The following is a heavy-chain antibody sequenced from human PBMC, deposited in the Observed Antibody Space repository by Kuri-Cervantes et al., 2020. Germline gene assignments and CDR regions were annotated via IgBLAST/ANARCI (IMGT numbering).Heavy chain of an antibody. CDR3: ARARSRDFFGAFLDY. D-gene: IGHD3-3*01. CDR1: GGSFSGYY. CDR2: INHSGST. Sequence: SQTLSLTCAVYGGSFSGYYWSWIRQPPGKGLEWIGEINHSGSTNYNPSLKSRVTISVDTSKNQFPLKLSSVTAADTAVYYCARARSRDFFGAFLDYWGQGTLVTVSS. V-gene: IGHV4-34*01. J-gene: IGHJ4*02.